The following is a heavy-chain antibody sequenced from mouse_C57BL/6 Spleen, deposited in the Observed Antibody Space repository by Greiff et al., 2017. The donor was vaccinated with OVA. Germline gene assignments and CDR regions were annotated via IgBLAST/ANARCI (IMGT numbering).Heavy chain of an antibody. CDR3: AKGLYYGNYGFAY. D-gene: IGHD2-1*01. CDR2: IWRGGST. V-gene: IGHV2-5*01. Sequence: QVQLQQSGPGLVQPSQRLSISCTVSGFSLTSSGVHWVRQSPGQGLEWLGVIWRGGSTDYNAAFMSRLSITKDNSKSQVFFKMTSLQADDTAIYYCAKGLYYGNYGFAYGGQGTLVTVSA. CDR1: GFSLTSSG. J-gene: IGHJ3*01.